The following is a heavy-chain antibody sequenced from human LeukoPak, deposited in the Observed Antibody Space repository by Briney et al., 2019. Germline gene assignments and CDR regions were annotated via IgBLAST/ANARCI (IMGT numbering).Heavy chain of an antibody. CDR3: ARRLTQYDCFDP. D-gene: IGHD2-2*01. CDR2: TYYRSTWYN. V-gene: IGHV6-1*01. Sequence: SQTLSLTCAISGDSVSSNSVTWNWVRQSPSRGLEWLGRTYYRSTWYNDHAVSVRGRITVNPDTSKNQFSLHLNSVTPEDTAVYYCARRLTQYDCFDPWGQGILVTVSS. CDR1: GDSVSSNSVT. J-gene: IGHJ5*02.